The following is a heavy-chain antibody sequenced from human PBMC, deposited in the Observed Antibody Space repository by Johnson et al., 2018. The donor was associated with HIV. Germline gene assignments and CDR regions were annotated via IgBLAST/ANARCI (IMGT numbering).Heavy chain of an antibody. V-gene: IGHV3-30*04. Sequence: QVQLVESGGGVVQPGRSLRLSCAASGFTFSNSALHWVRQAPGTGLEWVAVISYDGTNQYHADSVKGRFTISRDNSKNTLYLQMNSLRPEDTAGYYCARDGAIAGAATEALDLWGQGTMVIVSS. CDR3: ARDGAIAGAATEALDL. CDR1: GFTFSNSA. D-gene: IGHD1-26*01. J-gene: IGHJ3*01. CDR2: ISYDGTNQ.